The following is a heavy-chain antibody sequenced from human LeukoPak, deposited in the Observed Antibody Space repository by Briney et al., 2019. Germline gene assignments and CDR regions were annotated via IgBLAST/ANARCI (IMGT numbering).Heavy chain of an antibody. V-gene: IGHV3-23*01. J-gene: IGHJ6*03. D-gene: IGHD2-2*01. CDR1: GFTFSSYG. Sequence: GGSLRLSCAASGFTFSSYGMSWVRQAPGKGLEWVSAISGSGGSTYYADSVKGRFTISRDNSKNTLYLQMNSLRAEDTPVYYCAKTGDCSSTSCYGYYYYYMDVWRKGTKVTISS. CDR3: AKTGDCSSTSCYGYYYYYMDV. CDR2: ISGSGGST.